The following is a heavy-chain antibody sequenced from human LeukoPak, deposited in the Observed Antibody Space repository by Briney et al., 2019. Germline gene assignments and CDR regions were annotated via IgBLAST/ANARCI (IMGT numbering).Heavy chain of an antibody. CDR1: GGTFSSYA. CDR2: IFPILGIA. Sequence: GASVKVSCKASGGTFSSYAISWVRQAPGQGLEWMGRIFPILGIANYAQKFQGRVTITADKSTSTAYMELSSLRSEDTAVYYCARGGYSYGSSRDYYFDYWGQGTLVTVSS. D-gene: IGHD5-18*01. CDR3: ARGGYSYGSSRDYYFDY. V-gene: IGHV1-69*04. J-gene: IGHJ4*02.